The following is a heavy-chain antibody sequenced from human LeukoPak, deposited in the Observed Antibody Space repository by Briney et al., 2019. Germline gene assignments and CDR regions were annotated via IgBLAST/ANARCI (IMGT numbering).Heavy chain of an antibody. CDR3: ARDHCSSTSCPS. Sequence: SVKVSCKASGYTFTSYGISWVRQAPGQGLEWMGRIIPILGIANYAQKFQGRVTITADKSTSTAYMELSSLRSEDTAVYYCARDHCSSTSCPSWGQGTLVTVSS. J-gene: IGHJ5*02. CDR1: GYTFTSYG. V-gene: IGHV1-69*04. D-gene: IGHD2-2*01. CDR2: IIPILGIA.